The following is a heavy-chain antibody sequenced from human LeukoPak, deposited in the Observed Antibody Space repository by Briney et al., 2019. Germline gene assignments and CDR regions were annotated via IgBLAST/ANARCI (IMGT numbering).Heavy chain of an antibody. CDR1: GGSISSGGYY. V-gene: IGHV4-31*03. CDR2: IYYSGST. J-gene: IGHJ5*02. D-gene: IGHD2-2*02. Sequence: SQTLSLTCTVSGGSISSGGYYWSWIRQHPGKGLEWIGYIYYSGSTYYNPSLKSRVTISVDTSKNQFSLKLSSVTAADTAVYYCARVVVVPAAIHDGGWFDPWGQGTLVTVSS. CDR3: ARVVVVPAAIHDGGWFDP.